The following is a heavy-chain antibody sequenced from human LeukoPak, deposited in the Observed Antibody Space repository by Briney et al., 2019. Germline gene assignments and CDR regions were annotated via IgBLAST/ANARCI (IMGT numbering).Heavy chain of an antibody. CDR1: GGSISSSSYY. CDR2: IYYSGST. D-gene: IGHD3-10*01. J-gene: IGHJ5*02. Sequence: PSETLSLTCTVSGGSISSSSYYWGWIRQPPGKGLEWIGSIYYSGSTYYNPSLKSRVTISVDTSKNQFSLKLSSVTAADTAVYYCARDWKDYGSGTLPGWFDPWGQGTLVTVSS. V-gene: IGHV4-39*07. CDR3: ARDWKDYGSGTLPGWFDP.